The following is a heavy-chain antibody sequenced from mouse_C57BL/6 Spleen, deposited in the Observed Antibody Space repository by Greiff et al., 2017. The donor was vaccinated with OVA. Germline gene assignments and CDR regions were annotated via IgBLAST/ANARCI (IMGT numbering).Heavy chain of an antibody. J-gene: IGHJ2*01. CDR1: GYTFTSYW. D-gene: IGHD5-1*01. Sequence: QVQLKQPGAELVKPGASVKLSCKASGYTFTSYWMQWVKQRPGQGLEWIGEIDPSDSYTNYNQKFKGKATLTVDTSSSTAYMQLSSLTSEDSAVYYCARREVLDYWGQGTTLTVSS. CDR2: IDPSDSYT. CDR3: ARREVLDY. V-gene: IGHV1-50*01.